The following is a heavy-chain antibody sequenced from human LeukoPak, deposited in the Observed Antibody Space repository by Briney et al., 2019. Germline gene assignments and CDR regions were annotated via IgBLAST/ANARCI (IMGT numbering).Heavy chain of an antibody. D-gene: IGHD6-6*01. Sequence: GGSLRLSCVASGFTFSSQWMSWVRQAPGKGLEWVANVNQGGTEKYYVDSVKGRFTISRDNAENSLYLQMNSLRAEDTAVYYCARDGSLVARYAFEIWGQGTMVIVSS. V-gene: IGHV3-7*01. CDR2: VNQGGTEK. CDR1: GFTFSSQW. J-gene: IGHJ3*02. CDR3: ARDGSLVARYAFEI.